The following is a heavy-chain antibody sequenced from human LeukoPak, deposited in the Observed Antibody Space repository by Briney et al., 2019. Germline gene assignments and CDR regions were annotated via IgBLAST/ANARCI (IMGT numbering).Heavy chain of an antibody. CDR3: ARHDTWNDGRFDY. Sequence: SETLSLTCAVSGDSIINYNWSWLRQPAGKGLEWIGRMYAGGSTNYNPSLKSRVTMSIDTSKSQFSLKLRSVTAADSALYYCARHDTWNDGRFDYWGQGTLVTVSS. V-gene: IGHV4-59*10. CDR1: GDSIINYN. J-gene: IGHJ4*02. D-gene: IGHD1-20*01. CDR2: MYAGGST.